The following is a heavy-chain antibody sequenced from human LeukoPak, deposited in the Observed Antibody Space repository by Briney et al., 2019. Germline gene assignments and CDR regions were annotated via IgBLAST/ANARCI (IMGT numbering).Heavy chain of an antibody. CDR3: ARDLSSGAFDI. J-gene: IGHJ3*02. D-gene: IGHD6-6*01. CDR1: GGTFSSYA. CDR2: IIPIFGTA. Sequence: SVKVSCKASGGTFSSYAISWVRLAPGQGLEWMGGIIPIFGTANYAQKFQGRVTITADESTSTAYMELSTLRSEDTAVYYCARDLSSGAFDIWGQGTMVTVSS. V-gene: IGHV1-69*13.